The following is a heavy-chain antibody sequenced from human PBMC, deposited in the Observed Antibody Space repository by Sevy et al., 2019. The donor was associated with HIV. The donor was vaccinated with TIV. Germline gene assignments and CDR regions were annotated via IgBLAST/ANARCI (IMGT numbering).Heavy chain of an antibody. J-gene: IGHJ6*02. Sequence: ASVKVSCKASGFTFTSSAVQWVRQARGQRLEWIGWIVVGSGNTNYAQKFQERVTITRDMSTSTAYMELSSLRSEDTAVYYCGADSGYCSSTRCFTGGGMDVWGQGTTVTVSS. CDR3: GADSGYCSSTRCFTGGGMDV. V-gene: IGHV1-58*01. CDR1: GFTFTSSA. D-gene: IGHD2-2*02. CDR2: IVVGSGNT.